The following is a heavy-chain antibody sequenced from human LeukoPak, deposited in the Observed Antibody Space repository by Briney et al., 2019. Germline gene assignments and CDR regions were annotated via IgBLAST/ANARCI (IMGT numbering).Heavy chain of an antibody. CDR1: GGSFSGYY. D-gene: IGHD3-16*02. CDR3: ARAAARGYGPLHPYYFDC. V-gene: IGHV4-34*01. Sequence: PSETLSLTCAVYGGSFSGYYWSWIRQPPGKGLEWIGEINHSGSTNYNPSLKSRVTISVDTSKNQFSLKLSSVTAADTAVYYCARAAARGYGPLHPYYFDCWGQGTLVTVSS. J-gene: IGHJ4*02. CDR2: INHSGST.